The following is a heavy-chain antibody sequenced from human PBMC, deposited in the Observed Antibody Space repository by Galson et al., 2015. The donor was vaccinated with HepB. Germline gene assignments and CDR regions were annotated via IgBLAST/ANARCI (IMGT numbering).Heavy chain of an antibody. V-gene: IGHV1-18*01. CDR1: GYRFSGYV. CDR3: ARSSVDFWY. CDR2: VNPDTGNT. J-gene: IGHJ4*02. D-gene: IGHD3-3*01. Sequence: SVKVSCKASGYRFSGYVISWIRQAPGQGLEWMGWVNPDTGNTKYGHRFEGRVTMTADTSTSIAYMELRNLTSDDTAAYYCARSSVDFWYWGQGALVTVSS.